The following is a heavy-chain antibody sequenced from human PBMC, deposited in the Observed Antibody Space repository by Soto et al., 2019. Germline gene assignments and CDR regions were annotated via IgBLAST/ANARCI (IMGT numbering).Heavy chain of an antibody. CDR1: GGSISSGGYS. V-gene: IGHV4-30-2*01. CDR3: ARVGATDAFDI. Sequence: SETLSLTCAVSGGSISSGGYSWSWLRQQPGKGLEWIGYIYHSGSTYYNPSLKSRVTISVDRSKNQFSLKLSSVTAADTAVYYCARVGATDAFDIWGQGTMVTVSS. CDR2: IYHSGST. J-gene: IGHJ3*02. D-gene: IGHD1-26*01.